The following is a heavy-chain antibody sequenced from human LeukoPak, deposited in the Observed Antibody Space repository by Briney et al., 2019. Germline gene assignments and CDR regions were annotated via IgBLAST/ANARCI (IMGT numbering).Heavy chain of an antibody. CDR3: ASPTYYYDSSGYDY. V-gene: IGHV3-48*04. D-gene: IGHD3-22*01. CDR1: GFTFSSYS. Sequence: PGGSLRLSCAASGFTFSSYSMNWIRQAPGKGLEWVSYISSSGSTIYYADSVKGRFTISRDNAKNSLYLQMNSLRAEDTAVYYCASPTYYYDSSGYDYWGQGTLVTVSS. CDR2: ISSSGSTI. J-gene: IGHJ4*02.